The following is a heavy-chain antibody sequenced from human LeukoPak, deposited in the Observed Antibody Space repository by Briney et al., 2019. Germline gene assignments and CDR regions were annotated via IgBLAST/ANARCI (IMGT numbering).Heavy chain of an antibody. J-gene: IGHJ4*02. D-gene: IGHD3-10*01. CDR2: MNPNSGNA. V-gene: IGHV1-8*01. Sequence: ASVKVSCKASGYTFTTYDPNWVRQATGQGFEWMGWMNPNSGNAGYAQKFQGRVIMTRNTSISTAYMELSNLTSEDTAVYYCARRIRGAPTDYWGQGTLVTVSS. CDR1: GYTFTTYD. CDR3: ARRIRGAPTDY.